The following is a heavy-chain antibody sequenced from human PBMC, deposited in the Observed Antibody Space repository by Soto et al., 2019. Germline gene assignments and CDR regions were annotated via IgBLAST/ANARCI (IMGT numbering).Heavy chain of an antibody. CDR2: IKSKADGGTT. CDR3: ATVGWNLEGTIYY. V-gene: IGHV3-15*07. D-gene: IGHD1-7*01. Sequence: EVQLVESGGGFLEPGESLRLSCGASGFIFSGAWMNWVRQAPGKGLEWVGRIKSKADGGTTDYAAPVKGRFTISRDDSKNTLYLQMNSLKTEDTAVYYCATVGWNLEGTIYYWGRGTLVTVSS. CDR1: GFIFSGAW. J-gene: IGHJ4*02.